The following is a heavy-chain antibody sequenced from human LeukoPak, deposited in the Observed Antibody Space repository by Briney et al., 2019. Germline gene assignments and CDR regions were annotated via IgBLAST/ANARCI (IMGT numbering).Heavy chain of an antibody. Sequence: SETLSLTCTASGYSISSGYYWGWIRPPPGKGLEWIGSIYHSGSTYYNSSLKSRVTISVDTSKNQFSLKLSSVTAADTAVYYCAELGWTNYYFAYWGQGTLVTVSS. D-gene: IGHD3/OR15-3a*01. CDR3: AELGWTNYYFAY. J-gene: IGHJ4*02. CDR1: GYSISSGYY. CDR2: IYHSGST. V-gene: IGHV4-38-2*02.